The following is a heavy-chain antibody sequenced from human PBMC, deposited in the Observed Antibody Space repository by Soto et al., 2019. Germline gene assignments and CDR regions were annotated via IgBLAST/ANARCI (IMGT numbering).Heavy chain of an antibody. CDR2: IYWDDDK. CDR1: GFSLSTSGVG. D-gene: IGHD3-9*01. Sequence: QITLKESGPTLVKPTQTLTLTSTFSGFSLSTSGVGVGWVRQPPGKALEWLALIYWDDDKRYNPSLRSRLAIFQDTPKNLVVLIMTNMDPEDTATYYCAHRVVWRPSDWSLGWFDPWGQGTLVTVSS. J-gene: IGHJ5*02. CDR3: AHRVVWRPSDWSLGWFDP. V-gene: IGHV2-5*02.